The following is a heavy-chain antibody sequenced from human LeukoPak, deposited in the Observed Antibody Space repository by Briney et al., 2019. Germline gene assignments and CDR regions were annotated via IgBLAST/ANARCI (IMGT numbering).Heavy chain of an antibody. Sequence: GGSLRLSCVASGFIVSSSYMGWVRQAPGKGLEWVAGISYDEMYQYYADSVKGRFTISRDNSKNTLFLQMNSLRAEDTAIYYCAKDRDYYGSGSDYWGQGTLVTVSS. J-gene: IGHJ4*02. D-gene: IGHD3-10*01. CDR1: GFIVSSSY. V-gene: IGHV3-30*18. CDR3: AKDRDYYGSGSDY. CDR2: ISYDEMYQ.